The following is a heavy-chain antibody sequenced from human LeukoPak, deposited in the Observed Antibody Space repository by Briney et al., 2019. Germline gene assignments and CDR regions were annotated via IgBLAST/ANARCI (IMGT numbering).Heavy chain of an antibody. CDR1: GFTFSDYY. CDR2: ISSSGSTI. Sequence: GGSLRLSCAASGFTFSDYYMSWIRQAPGKGLEWVSYISSSGSTIYYADSVKGRFTISRDNAKNSLYLQVNSLRAEDTAVYYCAREGIAVARDAFDIWGQGTMVTVSS. CDR3: AREGIAVARDAFDI. D-gene: IGHD6-19*01. J-gene: IGHJ3*02. V-gene: IGHV3-11*01.